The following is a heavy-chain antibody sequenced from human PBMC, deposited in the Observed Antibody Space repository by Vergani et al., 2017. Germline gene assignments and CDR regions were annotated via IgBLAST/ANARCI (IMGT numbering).Heavy chain of an antibody. V-gene: IGHV3-21*01. J-gene: IGHJ4*02. CDR3: ARGPTVVTPSYFDY. CDR2: ISSSSSYI. Sequence: EVQLVESGGGLVKPGGSLRLSCAASGFTFSSYSMNWVRQAPGKGREWVSSISSSSSYIYYADSVKGRFTISRDNAKNSLYLQMNSLRAEDTAVYYCARGPTVVTPSYFDYWGQGTLVTVSS. CDR1: GFTFSSYS. D-gene: IGHD4-23*01.